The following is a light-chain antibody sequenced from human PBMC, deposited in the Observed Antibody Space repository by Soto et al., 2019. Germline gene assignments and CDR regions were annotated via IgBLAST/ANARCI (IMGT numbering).Light chain of an antibody. J-gene: IGLJ3*02. CDR3: CSYSSISTFWV. Sequence: QSALTQPASVSGSPGQSITISCSGTSGDVGAYNYVSWYQHHPGKAPKLVIYDVSSRPSGVSNRFSGSKSGNTASLTISGLQAEDEADYYCCSYSSISTFWVLGGGTQLTVL. CDR2: DVS. CDR1: SGDVGAYNY. V-gene: IGLV2-14*03.